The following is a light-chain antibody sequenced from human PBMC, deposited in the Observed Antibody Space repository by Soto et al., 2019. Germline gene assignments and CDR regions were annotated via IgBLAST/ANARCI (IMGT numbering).Light chain of an antibody. CDR2: DAS. J-gene: IGKJ4*01. CDR3: QQYDSLLS. V-gene: IGKV1-33*01. CDR1: QDISNY. Sequence: DIPMTQSPSSLSASVGDRVTITCQASQDISNYLNWYQQKPGKAPKLLIYDASNLETRVPSRFSGSGSGTDFTFTISSLQPDDIATYYCQQYDSLLSFGGGTKVEIK.